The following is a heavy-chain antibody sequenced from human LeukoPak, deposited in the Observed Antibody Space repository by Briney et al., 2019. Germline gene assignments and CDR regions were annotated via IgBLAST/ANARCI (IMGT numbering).Heavy chain of an antibody. CDR3: ARELGGFDC. Sequence: GGSLRLSCAASGFTFSSSAMSWVRQAPGKGLEWVSVIYSGGSTYYTDSVKGRFTISRDTSKNTVYLQMNSLRAEDTAMYYCARELGGFDCWGQGTLVTVSS. J-gene: IGHJ4*02. CDR1: GFTFSSSA. V-gene: IGHV3-66*01. CDR2: IYSGGST.